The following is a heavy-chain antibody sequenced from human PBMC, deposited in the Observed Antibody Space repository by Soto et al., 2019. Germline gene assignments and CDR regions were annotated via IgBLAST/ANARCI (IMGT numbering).Heavy chain of an antibody. CDR2: IYYSGST. V-gene: IGHV4-31*03. D-gene: IGHD6-25*01. CDR3: ARVSIAAAGPFGY. CDR1: GGSISSGGYY. J-gene: IGHJ4*02. Sequence: PSDPLSLTCTVSGGSISSGGYYWSWIRQHPEKGLVWIGYIYYSGSTSYNPSLNSRVTISVDTSTNQFSLKLSCVTAADTAVYYWARVSIAAAGPFGYWGQGTLVTVAS.